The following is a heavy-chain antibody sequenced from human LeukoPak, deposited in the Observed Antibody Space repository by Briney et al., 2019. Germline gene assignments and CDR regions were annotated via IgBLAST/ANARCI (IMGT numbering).Heavy chain of an antibody. D-gene: IGHD6-13*01. CDR1: DFTLSSHW. V-gene: IGHV3-74*01. CDR2: LSGDGGTT. Sequence: PGGSLRLSCAASDFTLSSHWMYWVRQAPGKGLVWVARLSGDGGTTRHADSVKGRFTISRDNAKNTLYLQMNSLGVEDTALYYCARGIASSRSVAIDLWGQGTLVAVSS. CDR3: ARGIASSRSVAIDL. J-gene: IGHJ4*02.